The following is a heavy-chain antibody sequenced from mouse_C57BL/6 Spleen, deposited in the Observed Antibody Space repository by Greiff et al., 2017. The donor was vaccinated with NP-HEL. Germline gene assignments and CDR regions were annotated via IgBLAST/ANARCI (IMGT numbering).Heavy chain of an antibody. V-gene: IGHV1-9*01. CDR1: GYTFTGYW. CDR3: ARSGYYYGSSWPWFAY. CDR2: ILPGSGST. J-gene: IGHJ3*01. D-gene: IGHD1-1*01. Sequence: VQLVESGAELLKPGASVKLSCKATGYTFTGYWIEWVKQRPGHGLEWIGEILPGSGSTNYNEKFKGKATFTADTSSNTAYMQLSSLTTEDSAIYYCARSGYYYGSSWPWFAYWGQGTLVTVSA.